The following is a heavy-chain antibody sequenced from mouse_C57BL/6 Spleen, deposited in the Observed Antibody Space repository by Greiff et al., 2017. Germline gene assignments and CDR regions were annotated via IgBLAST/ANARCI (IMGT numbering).Heavy chain of an antibody. D-gene: IGHD2-4*01. CDR1: GYSITSGYY. Sequence: EVQLQESGPGLVKPSQSLSLTCSVTGYSITSGYYWNWIRQFPGNKLEWMGYISYDGSNNYNPSLKNRISITRDTSKNQFFLKLNSVTTEDTATYYCARHDYDEGFAYWGQGTLVTVSA. V-gene: IGHV3-6*01. CDR2: ISYDGSN. J-gene: IGHJ3*01. CDR3: ARHDYDEGFAY.